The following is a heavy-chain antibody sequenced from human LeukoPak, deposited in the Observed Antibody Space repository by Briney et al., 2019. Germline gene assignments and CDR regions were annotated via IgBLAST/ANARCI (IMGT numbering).Heavy chain of an antibody. V-gene: IGHV3-30*18. D-gene: IGHD3-3*01. CDR1: GFTFSSYG. Sequence: GRSLRLSCAASGFTFSSYGMHWVRQAPGKGLEWVAVISYDGSNKYYADSVKGRFTIPRDNSKNTLYLQMNSLRAEDTAVYYCAKDPLADSSLTYYFDYWGQGTLVTVSS. CDR2: ISYDGSNK. J-gene: IGHJ4*02. CDR3: AKDPLADSSLTYYFDY.